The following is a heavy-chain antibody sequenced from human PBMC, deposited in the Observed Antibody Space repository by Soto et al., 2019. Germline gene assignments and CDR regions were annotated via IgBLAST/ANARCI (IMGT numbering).Heavy chain of an antibody. CDR3: VRDRLNWFDP. V-gene: IGHV4-4*07. CDR2: IYTTGSI. CDR1: GDSTAIYY. J-gene: IGHJ5*02. Sequence: SETLSLTCNVSGDSTAIYYWSWIRQSAGKGLEWIGRIYTTGSINYNPSLRSRVTMSRDSSKNQLFLSLTSVTAADTAVYYCVRDRLNWFDPWGQGVLVT.